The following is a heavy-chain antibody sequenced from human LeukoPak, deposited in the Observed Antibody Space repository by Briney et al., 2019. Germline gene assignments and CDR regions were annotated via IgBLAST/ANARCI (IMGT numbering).Heavy chain of an antibody. D-gene: IGHD3-22*01. CDR2: IISIFGTA. CDR1: GGTFSSYA. V-gene: IGHV1-69*05. CDR3: ARSSGSDDAFDI. J-gene: IGHJ3*02. Sequence: SVKVSCKASGGTFSSYAISWVRQAPGQGLEWMGRIISIFGTANYAQKFQGRVTITTDESTSTAYMELSSLRSEDTAVYYCARSSGSDDAFDIWGQGTMVTVSS.